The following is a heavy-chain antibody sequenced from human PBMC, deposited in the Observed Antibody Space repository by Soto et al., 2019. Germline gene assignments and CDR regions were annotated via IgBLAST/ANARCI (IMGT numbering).Heavy chain of an antibody. CDR2: INHSGST. CDR3: ARVQGSGSYYPFDY. J-gene: IGHJ4*02. D-gene: IGHD3-10*01. V-gene: IGHV4-34*01. Sequence: ETLSLTCAVYGGSFSGYYWSWIRQPPGKGLEWIGEINHSGSTNYNPSLKSRVTISVDTSKNQFSLKLSSVTAADTAVYYCARVQGSGSYYPFDYWGQGTLVTVSS. CDR1: GGSFSGYY.